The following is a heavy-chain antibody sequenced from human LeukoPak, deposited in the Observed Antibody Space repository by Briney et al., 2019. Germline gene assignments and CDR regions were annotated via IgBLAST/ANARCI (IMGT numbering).Heavy chain of an antibody. CDR1: GGSISSYY. Sequence: SETLSLTCTVSGGSISSYYWGWIRQPPGKGLEWIGSIYYSGTTHYNPSLESRVTISVDTSKNQFSLKLASVTAADTAVYYCAKGAGGFSYYNWFDPWGQGTLVTVSS. CDR3: AKGAGGFSYYNWFDP. V-gene: IGHV4-39*07. D-gene: IGHD5-18*01. CDR2: IYYSGTT. J-gene: IGHJ5*02.